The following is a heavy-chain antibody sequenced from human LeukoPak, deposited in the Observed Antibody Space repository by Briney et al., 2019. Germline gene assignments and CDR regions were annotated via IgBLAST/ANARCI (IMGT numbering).Heavy chain of an antibody. V-gene: IGHV1-69*05. CDR1: GGTFSSYA. CDR2: IIPIFGTA. J-gene: IGHJ6*03. CDR3: ARCSSPTVYYYYSMDV. Sequence: SVNVSCKASGGTFSSYAISWVRQAPGQGLEWMGGIIPIFGTANYAQKFQGRVTITTDESTSTAYMELSSLRSEDTAVYYCARCSSPTVYYYYSMDVWGKGTTVTVSS. D-gene: IGHD6-6*01.